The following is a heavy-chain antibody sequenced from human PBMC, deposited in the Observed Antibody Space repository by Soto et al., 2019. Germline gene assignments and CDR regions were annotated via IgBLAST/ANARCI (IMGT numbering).Heavy chain of an antibody. CDR1: GGTFRSYA. CDR3: ALGYCSGGSCYSYYYYYYGMDV. Sequence: QVQLVQSGAAVKKPGSSVKVSCKASGGTFRSYAISWVQQAPGQGLEWMGGIIPIFGTANYAQKFQGRVTITADESTSTAYMELSSLRSEDTAVYYCALGYCSGGSCYSYYYYYYGMDVWGQGTTVTVSS. CDR2: IIPIFGTA. D-gene: IGHD2-15*01. J-gene: IGHJ6*02. V-gene: IGHV1-69*01.